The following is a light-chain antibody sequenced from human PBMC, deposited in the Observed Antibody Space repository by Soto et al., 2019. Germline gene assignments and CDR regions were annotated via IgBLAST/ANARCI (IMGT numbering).Light chain of an antibody. Sequence: IVLTQSPGTLSLSPGERATLSCRAGQSFISNYLAWYHHKPVQAPTLLIYASSNSATGIPDRFSGSGSGTDFALTIAGLEPEDFAVYYYQQRSNWPPEITFGQGTRLEIK. CDR3: QQRSNWPPEIT. V-gene: IGKV3D-20*02. CDR1: QSFISNY. CDR2: ASS. J-gene: IGKJ5*01.